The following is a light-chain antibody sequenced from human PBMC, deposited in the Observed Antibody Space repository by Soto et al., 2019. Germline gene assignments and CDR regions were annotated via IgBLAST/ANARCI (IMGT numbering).Light chain of an antibody. V-gene: IGLV1-40*01. CDR3: QSYDSSLSVLYV. Sequence: QSVLTQPPSVSGAPGQRVTISCTGSSSNIGAGYEVHWFQQPPGTAPKLLIYGNTNRPSGVPDRFSGSKSDTSASLAITGLQPEYEADYYCQSYDSSLSVLYVFGTGTRSPS. CDR1: SSNIGAGYE. J-gene: IGLJ1*01. CDR2: GNT.